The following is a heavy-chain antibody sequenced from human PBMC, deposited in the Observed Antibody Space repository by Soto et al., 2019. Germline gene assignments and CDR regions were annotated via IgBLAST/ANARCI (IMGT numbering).Heavy chain of an antibody. J-gene: IGHJ6*02. CDR3: ARDQGFTIFGVVTPYCYCGMDV. D-gene: IGHD3-3*01. CDR1: GFTFSSYS. CDR2: ISSSSSYI. Sequence: EVQLVESGGGLVKPGGSLRLSCAASGFTFSSYSMNWVRQAPGKGLEWVSSISSSSSYIYYADSVKGRFTISSDNGKNSLYQQMNNQRAEDTAVYYCARDQGFTIFGVVTPYCYCGMDVWGQGTTVTVSS. V-gene: IGHV3-21*01.